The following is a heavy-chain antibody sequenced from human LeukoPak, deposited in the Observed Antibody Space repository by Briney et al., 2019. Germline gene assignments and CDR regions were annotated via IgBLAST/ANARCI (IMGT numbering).Heavy chain of an antibody. J-gene: IGHJ4*02. D-gene: IGHD2-15*01. CDR2: ISSSSSYI. CDR3: VRGYCSGGTCYLDH. Sequence: AGSLRLSCAASGFIFSNYNMNWVRQAPGRGLEWVSSISSSSSYIYYADSLKGRFTISRDNAKNSLYLQVNSLRAEDTAVYFCVRGYCSGGTCYLDHWGQGTLVTVSS. V-gene: IGHV3-21*01. CDR1: GFIFSNYN.